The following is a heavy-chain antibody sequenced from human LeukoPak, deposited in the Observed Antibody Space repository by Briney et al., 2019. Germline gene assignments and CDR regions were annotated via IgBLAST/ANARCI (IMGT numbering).Heavy chain of an antibody. CDR3: ARDNRDDYGDYGVSRIDY. CDR2: IYYSGST. J-gene: IGHJ4*02. V-gene: IGHV4-39*07. Sequence: SETLSLTCTVSGGSISSSSYYWGWIRQPPGKGLEWIGSIYYSGSTYYNPSLKSRVTISVDTSKNPFSLKLSSVTAADTAVYYCARDNRDDYGDYGVSRIDYWGQGTLVTVSS. CDR1: GGSISSSSYY. D-gene: IGHD4-17*01.